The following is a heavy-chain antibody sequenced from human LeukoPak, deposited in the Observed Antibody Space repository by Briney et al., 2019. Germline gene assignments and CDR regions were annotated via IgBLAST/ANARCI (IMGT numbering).Heavy chain of an antibody. CDR3: ARDNYDILTGYFSPPYYFDY. CDR2: ISSSGSTI. V-gene: IGHV3-48*03. Sequence: GSLRLSCAASGFTFSSYEMNWVRQAPGKGLEWVSYISSSGSTIYYADSVKGRFTISRDNAKNSLYLQMNSLRAEDTAVYYCARDNYDILTGYFSPPYYFDYWGQGTLVTVSS. D-gene: IGHD3-9*01. CDR1: GFTFSSYE. J-gene: IGHJ4*02.